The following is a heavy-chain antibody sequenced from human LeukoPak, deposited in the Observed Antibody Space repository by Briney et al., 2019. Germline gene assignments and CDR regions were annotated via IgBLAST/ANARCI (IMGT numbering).Heavy chain of an antibody. V-gene: IGHV3-48*04. CDR3: ARGFGIYYDILRYYFDY. J-gene: IGHJ4*02. CDR2: ISSSSSTI. D-gene: IGHD3-9*01. Sequence: PGGSLRLSCAASGFTFSSYSMNWVRQAPGKGLEWVSYISSSSSTIYYADSVKGRFTISRDNAKNSLYLQMNSLRAEDTAVYYCARGFGIYYDILRYYFDYWGQGTLVTVSS. CDR1: GFTFSSYS.